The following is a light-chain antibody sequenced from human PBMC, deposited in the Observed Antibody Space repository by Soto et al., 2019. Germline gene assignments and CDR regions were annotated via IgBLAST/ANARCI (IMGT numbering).Light chain of an antibody. CDR1: QSVTHN. CDR3: QQRHIWPPVT. V-gene: IGKV3-11*01. CDR2: GEF. Sequence: ELVLTQSPATLSLSPWERATLSCRASQSVTHNLAWYQQKPGQPPRLLISGEFNRAAGNPARFSGSGSGTDFTLNISSLEPEDAAVYYCQQRHIWPPVTFGQGKRLEIK. J-gene: IGKJ5*01.